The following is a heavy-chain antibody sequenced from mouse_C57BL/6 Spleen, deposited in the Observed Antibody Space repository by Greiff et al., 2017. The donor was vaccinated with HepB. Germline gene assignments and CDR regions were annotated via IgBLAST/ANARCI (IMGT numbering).Heavy chain of an antibody. V-gene: IGHV1-85*01. D-gene: IGHD2-4*01. CDR3: ASGGLRRPYYFDY. Sequence: QVQLQQSGPELVKPGASVKLSCKASGYTFTSYDINWVKLRPGQGREWIGWIYPRDGSTKHNEKVKGKATLTVDTSASTAYMEIHSLTSEDSAVYFCASGGLRRPYYFDYWGQGTTLTVSS. CDR1: GYTFTSYD. J-gene: IGHJ2*01. CDR2: IYPRDGST.